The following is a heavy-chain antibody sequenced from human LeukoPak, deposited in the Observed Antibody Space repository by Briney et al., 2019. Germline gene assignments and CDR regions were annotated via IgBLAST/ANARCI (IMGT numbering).Heavy chain of an antibody. J-gene: IGHJ5*01. CDR2: IDPDGTWA. Sequence: GGSLRLSCATSGFSFSLFWLSWVRQGPGEGLDWVASIDPDGTWAAYADSVKGRFTISKDTAQNSVHLQMNRLRAEDTAVYYCARLFGGVTTFDFWGQGTLVTVSS. CDR3: ARLFGGVTTFDF. D-gene: IGHD4-17*01. CDR1: GFSFSLFW. V-gene: IGHV3-7*01.